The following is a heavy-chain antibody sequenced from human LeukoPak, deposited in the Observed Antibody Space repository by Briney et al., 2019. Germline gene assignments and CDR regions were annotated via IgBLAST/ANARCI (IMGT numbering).Heavy chain of an antibody. D-gene: IGHD6-19*01. J-gene: IGHJ3*02. CDR1: GGSTSSPAYY. Sequence: SETLSLTCTVSGGSTSSPAYYWSWIRQPPGKGLEWIGSIYYNGDTYYNPSLKSRVTISVDTSKNQFSLKLSSVTAADTAVYYCARAGIAVAGTPQGFDIWGQGTMVTVSS. CDR3: ARAGIAVAGTPQGFDI. V-gene: IGHV4-39*07. CDR2: IYYNGDT.